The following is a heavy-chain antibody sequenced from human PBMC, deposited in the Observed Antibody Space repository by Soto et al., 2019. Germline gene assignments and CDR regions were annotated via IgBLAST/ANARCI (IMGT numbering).Heavy chain of an antibody. J-gene: IGHJ3*02. CDR3: ARERTGYSSSWSAFDI. CDR1: GGSISSYY. Sequence: SETLSLTCTVSGGSISSYYWSWIRQPPGKGLEWIGYIYYSGSTNYNPSLKSRVTISVDTSKNQFSLKLSSVTAADTAVYYCARERTGYSSSWSAFDIWGQGTMVTVSS. CDR2: IYYSGST. V-gene: IGHV4-59*01. D-gene: IGHD6-13*01.